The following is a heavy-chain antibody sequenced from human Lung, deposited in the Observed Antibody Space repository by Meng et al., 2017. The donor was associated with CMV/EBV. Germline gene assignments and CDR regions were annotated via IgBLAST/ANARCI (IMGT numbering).Heavy chain of an antibody. V-gene: IGHV1-18*01. Sequence: VRLVQSGGEVKSPGASVKVSYKASGYTFSSYGFTWVRQAPGQGLEWLGWISTYNDNPKYAQKVQGRVTMTADTSTSTAYMELRSLTSDDTAVYYCARDLWPHIVVVTAPSEFWGQGTLVTVSS. CDR1: GYTFSSYG. CDR3: ARDLWPHIVVVTAPSEF. J-gene: IGHJ4*02. CDR2: ISTYNDNP. D-gene: IGHD2-21*02.